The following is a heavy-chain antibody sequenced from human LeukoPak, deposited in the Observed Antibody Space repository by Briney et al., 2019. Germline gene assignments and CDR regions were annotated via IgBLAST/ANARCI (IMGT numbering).Heavy chain of an antibody. CDR3: ARDGTGDYDFDY. J-gene: IGHJ4*02. D-gene: IGHD3-3*01. Sequence: SETLSLTCTVSGGSISSYYWSWIRQPPGKGLEWIGYIYYSGSTNYNPSLKSRVTISVDTSKNQFSLKLSSVTAADTAVYYCARDGTGDYDFDYWGQGTLVTVSS. V-gene: IGHV4-59*01. CDR2: IYYSGST. CDR1: GGSISSYY.